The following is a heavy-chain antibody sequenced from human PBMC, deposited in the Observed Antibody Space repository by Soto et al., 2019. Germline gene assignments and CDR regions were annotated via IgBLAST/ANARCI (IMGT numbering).Heavy chain of an antibody. V-gene: IGHV4-34*01. Sequence: QVQLQQWGAGLLKPSETLSLTCAVYGGSFSGYYWSWIRQPPGKGLEWIGEINHSGSTNYNPSLKSRVTISVDMSKNQFSLKLSSVTAADTAVYYCARLATQYFQHWGQGTLVTVSS. CDR2: INHSGST. CDR3: ARLATQYFQH. CDR1: GGSFSGYY. J-gene: IGHJ1*01.